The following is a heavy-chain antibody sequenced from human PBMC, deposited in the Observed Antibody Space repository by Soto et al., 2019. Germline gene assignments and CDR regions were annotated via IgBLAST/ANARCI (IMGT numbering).Heavy chain of an antibody. CDR3: ARLNMVRGVPLRDNWFDP. Sequence: QVQLQESGPGLVKPSETLSLTCTVSGGSISSYYWSWIRQPPGKGLEWIGYIYYSGSTNYNPSLKSRVTISVDTSKNQFSLKLSSVTAADTAVYYCARLNMVRGVPLRDNWFDPWGQGTLVTVSS. CDR2: IYYSGST. J-gene: IGHJ5*02. D-gene: IGHD3-10*01. V-gene: IGHV4-59*08. CDR1: GGSISSYY.